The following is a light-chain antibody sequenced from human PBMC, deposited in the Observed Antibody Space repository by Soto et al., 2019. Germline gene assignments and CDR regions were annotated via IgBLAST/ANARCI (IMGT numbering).Light chain of an antibody. V-gene: IGKV1-5*01. CDR2: GAS. CDR3: QQYNSYST. J-gene: IGKJ5*01. Sequence: DIQMTQSPSTLSASVGDRATITCRASEGVSSYLSCYQQKPVQGPKLLIYGASSLESVVPSRFSGSGSGTEFTLTISSLQPDDFATYYCQQYNSYSTFGQGTRLEIK. CDR1: EGVSSY.